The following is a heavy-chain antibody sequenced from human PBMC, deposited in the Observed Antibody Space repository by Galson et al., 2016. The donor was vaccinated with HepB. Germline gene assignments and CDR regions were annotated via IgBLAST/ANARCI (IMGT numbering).Heavy chain of an antibody. CDR2: IDPSDSYT. D-gene: IGHD2-15*01. V-gene: IGHV5-10-1*01. J-gene: IGHJ5*02. CDR1: GYSFTSYW. CDR3: AGHGGGCRGGSCLYFNWFDP. Sequence: QSGAEVKKPGESLTISCKGSGYSFTSYWISWVRQMPGKGLEWMGRIDPSDSYTDYSPSFQGHVTISADKSISTAYLQWSSLKASDTAIYYCAGHGGGCRGGSCLYFNWFDPWGQGTLVTVSS.